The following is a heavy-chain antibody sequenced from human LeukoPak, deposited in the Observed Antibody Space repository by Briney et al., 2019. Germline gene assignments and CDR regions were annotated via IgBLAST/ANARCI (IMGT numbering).Heavy chain of an antibody. CDR3: GKTPTGSSSGQKPAWPVDY. V-gene: IGHV3-23*01. CDR1: GFTFGSYA. CDR2: IFGSGGSA. D-gene: IGHD6-19*01. Sequence: GGSLRLSCEASGFTFGSYAMCWVRQAPGKGLEWVAGIFGSGGSAKYADSAKGRFTISSDNSKNTVYLQINSQRAEDTAVYYCGKTPTGSSSGQKPAWPVDYWGQGTLVTVSS. J-gene: IGHJ4*02.